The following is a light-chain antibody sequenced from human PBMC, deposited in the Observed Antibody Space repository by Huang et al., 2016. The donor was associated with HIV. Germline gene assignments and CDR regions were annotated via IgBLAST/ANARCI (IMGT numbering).Light chain of an antibody. V-gene: IGKV3-15*01. CDR3: QQYSDWPGT. J-gene: IGKJ1*01. Sequence: ERVMTQSPTTLAVSPGERATLFCRASQSVSTNLAWYRQTPGQSPTLLILGASTRATGVPARFSGSGSGKQFTLTISSLQSEDFGVYFCQQYSDWPGTFGQGTKVEIK. CDR1: QSVSTN. CDR2: GAS.